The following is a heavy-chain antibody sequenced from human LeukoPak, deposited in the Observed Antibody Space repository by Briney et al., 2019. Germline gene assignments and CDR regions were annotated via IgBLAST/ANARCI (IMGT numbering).Heavy chain of an antibody. CDR1: GVSISSYY. J-gene: IGHJ3*02. Sequence: SSETLSLTCTVSGVSISSYYWSWLRQPPGKGLEWIGYIYYSGSTNYNPSLKSRVTISVDTSKNQFSLKLSSVTAADTAVYYCARGTIRDGYNYWSDAFDIWGQGTMVTVSS. V-gene: IGHV4-59*08. CDR2: IYYSGST. D-gene: IGHD5-24*01. CDR3: ARGTIRDGYNYWSDAFDI.